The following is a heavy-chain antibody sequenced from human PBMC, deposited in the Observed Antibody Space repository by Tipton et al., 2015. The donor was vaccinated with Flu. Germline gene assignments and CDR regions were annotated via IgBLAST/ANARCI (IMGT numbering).Heavy chain of an antibody. CDR3: ARDLLGGSGSYFSLYYYYGMDV. Sequence: QSGAEVKKPGASVKVSCKASGYTFTSYYMHWVRQAPGQGLEWMGIINPSGGSTSYAQKFQGRVTMTRDTSTSTVYMELSSLRSDDTAVYYCARDLLGGSGSYFSLYYYYGMDVWGQGTTVTVSS. D-gene: IGHD3-10*01. CDR2: INPSGGST. CDR1: GYTFTSYY. J-gene: IGHJ6*02. V-gene: IGHV1-46*01.